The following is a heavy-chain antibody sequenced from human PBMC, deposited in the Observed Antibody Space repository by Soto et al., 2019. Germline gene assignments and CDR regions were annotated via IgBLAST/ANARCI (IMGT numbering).Heavy chain of an antibody. D-gene: IGHD3-16*01. J-gene: IGHJ4*02. CDR1: GSTIDDYA. CDR2: IFWVGGGT. CDR3: GKDLSPGGLES. Sequence: EVQVVESGGGLVQPGGSLTLSCVVSGSTIDDYAMHWVRQVPGKGLEWVSGIFWVGGGTGYADSVKGRFTISRDRAKNSLSLQMNSLRIEDKAGYYCGKDLSPGGLESWGQGTLVTVSS. V-gene: IGHV3-9*01.